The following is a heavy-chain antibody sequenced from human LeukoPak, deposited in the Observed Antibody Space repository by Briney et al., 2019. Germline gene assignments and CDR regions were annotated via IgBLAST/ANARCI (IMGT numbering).Heavy chain of an antibody. CDR3: VSPRGFSYGYFDY. D-gene: IGHD5-18*01. V-gene: IGHV4-39*01. J-gene: IGHJ4*02. CDR1: GGSISSSSAY. CDR2: IYYSKNT. Sequence: SETLTLTCTVSGGSISSSSAYWGCIRQPPGKGLEWIGSIYYSKNTYYNPSLKSRVTISADTSKNQFSLTLGSVSATDTAVYYCVSPRGFSYGYFDYWGQGILVSVSS.